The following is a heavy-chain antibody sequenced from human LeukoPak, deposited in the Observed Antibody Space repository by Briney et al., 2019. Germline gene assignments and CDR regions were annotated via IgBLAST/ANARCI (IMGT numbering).Heavy chain of an antibody. CDR3: AKGHISSSEDWFDP. Sequence: GGSLRLSCAASGFTFSSYAMSWVRQAQGKGLEWVSAISGSGGSTYYADSVKGRFTISRNNSKNTLYLQMNSLRAEDTAVYYCAKGHISSSEDWFDPWGQGTLVTVSS. D-gene: IGHD6-6*01. V-gene: IGHV3-23*01. J-gene: IGHJ5*02. CDR1: GFTFSSYA. CDR2: ISGSGGST.